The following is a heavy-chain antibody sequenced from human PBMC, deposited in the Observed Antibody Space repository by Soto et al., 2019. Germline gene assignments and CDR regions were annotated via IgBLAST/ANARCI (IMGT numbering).Heavy chain of an antibody. J-gene: IGHJ4*02. CDR2: IIPFFGTA. CDR3: AKSAPMDAGEKYYYDF. D-gene: IGHD4-17*01. V-gene: IGHV1-69*13. CDR1: GGTFSTFG. Sequence: SVKVSCKASGGTFSTFGISWVRQAPGQGLEWMGGIIPFFGTARYSQKFEDRITITADESTNTVYMDLRSLTSEDTAIYYCAKSAPMDAGEKYYYDFWGQGALVTVSS.